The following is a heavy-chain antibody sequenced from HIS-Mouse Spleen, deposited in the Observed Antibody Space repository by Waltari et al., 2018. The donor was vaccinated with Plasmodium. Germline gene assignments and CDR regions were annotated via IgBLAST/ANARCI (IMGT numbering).Heavy chain of an antibody. CDR1: GGSISSSRYS. D-gene: IGHD2-2*01. V-gene: IGHV4-39*07. CDR3: ARGHCSSTSCYPNWFDP. Sequence: QLQLQESGPGLVKPSETLSLTCTVSGGSISSSRYSWGCIRQPPGKGLEWIGSIYYSGSTYYNPSLKSRVTISVDTSKNQFSLKLSSVTAADTAVYYCARGHCSSTSCYPNWFDPWGQGTLVTVSS. J-gene: IGHJ5*02. CDR2: IYYSGST.